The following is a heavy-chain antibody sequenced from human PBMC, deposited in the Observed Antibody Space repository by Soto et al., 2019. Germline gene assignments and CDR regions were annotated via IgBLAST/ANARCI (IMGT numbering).Heavy chain of an antibody. J-gene: IGHJ5*02. CDR2: IKTDGIEK. CDR3: TRVHMLAVPAASPWFDP. CDR1: GFTFSSHG. D-gene: IGHD2-2*01. V-gene: IGHV3-7*01. Sequence: GGSLRLSGAASGFTFSSHGMSWFRRAAWKGLEWVANIKTDGIEKYYADSVKGRFNVSRDNTQNSVFLQMNSLRAEDTAVYYCTRVHMLAVPAASPWFDPCGRGTRVAVCS.